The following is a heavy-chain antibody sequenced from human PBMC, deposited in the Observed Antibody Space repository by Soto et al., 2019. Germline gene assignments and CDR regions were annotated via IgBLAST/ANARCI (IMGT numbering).Heavy chain of an antibody. CDR3: ARGQGENGYDLQIDH. V-gene: IGHV1-18*01. D-gene: IGHD5-12*01. Sequence: ASVKVSCKASGYTFPNYGISWVRQAPGQGLEWMGWISAFNGKTIYAQRFQGRVTMTTDTSARTAYMDLRSLESDDTAVYYCARGQGENGYDLQIDHWGQGTLVTVSS. CDR2: ISAFNGKT. CDR1: GYTFPNYG. J-gene: IGHJ4*02.